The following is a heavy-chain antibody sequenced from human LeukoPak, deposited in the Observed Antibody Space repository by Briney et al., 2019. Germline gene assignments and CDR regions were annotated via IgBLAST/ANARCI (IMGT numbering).Heavy chain of an antibody. V-gene: IGHV4-4*07. J-gene: IGHJ3*02. CDR1: GGSISSYY. CDR2: IYTSGST. Sequence: SETLSLTCTVSGGSISSYYWSWIRQPAGKGLEWIGRIYTSGSTNYNPSLKSRVTMSVDTSKNQFSLTLSSVTAADTAVYYCARDAYTYYYGSGSYYSDAFDIWGQGTMVTVSS. CDR3: ARDAYTYYYGSGSYYSDAFDI. D-gene: IGHD3-10*01.